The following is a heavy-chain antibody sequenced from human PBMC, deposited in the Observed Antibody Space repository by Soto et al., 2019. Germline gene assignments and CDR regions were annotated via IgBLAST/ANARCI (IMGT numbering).Heavy chain of an antibody. CDR3: ARDRRDCSSTSCYGVNYYYGMDV. D-gene: IGHD2-2*01. V-gene: IGHV3-7*04. J-gene: IGHJ6*02. Sequence: GGSLRLSCAASGFTFSSYWMSWVRQAPGKGLEWVANIKQDGSEKYYVDSVKGRFTISRDNAKNSLYLQMNSLRAEDTAVYYCARDRRDCSSTSCYGVNYYYGMDVWGQGTTVTVSS. CDR1: GFTFSSYW. CDR2: IKQDGSEK.